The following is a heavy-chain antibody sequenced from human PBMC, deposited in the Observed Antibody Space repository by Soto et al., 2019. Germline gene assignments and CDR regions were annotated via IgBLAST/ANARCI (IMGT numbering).Heavy chain of an antibody. CDR1: GSSISSGDFY. J-gene: IGHJ4*02. Sequence: QVQLQESGPGLVKPSQTLSLTCTVSGSSISSGDFYWSWIRQSPGKGLEWIGFVYYSGATYDNPSLKTRLTISVDTSRNQFSLRLTSVTAADTAVYYCATLGYSQRQYDYWGQGALVTVSS. CDR3: ATLGYSQRQYDY. D-gene: IGHD5-18*01. V-gene: IGHV4-30-4*01. CDR2: VYYSGAT.